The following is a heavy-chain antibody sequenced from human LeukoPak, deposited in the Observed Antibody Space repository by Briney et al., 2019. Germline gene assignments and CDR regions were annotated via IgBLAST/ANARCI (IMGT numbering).Heavy chain of an antibody. CDR3: ARDMGYYYDSSGYQ. V-gene: IGHV3-53*01. CDR1: GLTVSSNY. CDR2: IYSGGST. J-gene: IGHJ4*02. Sequence: GGSLRLSCAASGLTVSSNYMSWVRQAPGKGLEWVSVIYSGGSTYYADSVKGRFTISRDNSKNTLYLQMNSLRAEDTAVYYCARDMGYYYDSSGYQWGQGTLVTVSS. D-gene: IGHD3-22*01.